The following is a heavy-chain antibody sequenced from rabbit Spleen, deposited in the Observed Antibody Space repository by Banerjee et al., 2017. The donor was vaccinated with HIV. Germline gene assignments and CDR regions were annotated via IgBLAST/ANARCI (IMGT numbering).Heavy chain of an antibody. D-gene: IGHD6-1*01. Sequence: QLVESRGGLVTPGGSLKLSCKAYGFTISNYWMNWVRQAPGKGLEWIGDIDPIFGIAVYATWVNGRFTISSHNAQNTLYLQLNSLTAADTATYFCVREAGYGGYGDGNLWGQGTLVTVS. J-gene: IGHJ4*01. V-gene: IGHV1S7*01. CDR2: IDPIFGIA. CDR3: VREAGYGGYGDGNL. CDR1: GFTISNYW.